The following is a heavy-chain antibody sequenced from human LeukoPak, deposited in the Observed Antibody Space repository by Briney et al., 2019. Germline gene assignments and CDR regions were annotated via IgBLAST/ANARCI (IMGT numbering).Heavy chain of an antibody. CDR1: GFTFSSYW. CDR3: ARLKAARWLDY. J-gene: IGHJ4*02. D-gene: IGHD6-6*01. Sequence: AGGSLRLSCAASGFTFSSYWVSWVRQAPGKGLEWVANIKQDGSEKYYVDSVKGRFTISRDNAKNSLYLQMNSLRAEDTAVYYCARLKAARWLDYWGQGTLVTVSS. CDR2: IKQDGSEK. V-gene: IGHV3-7*03.